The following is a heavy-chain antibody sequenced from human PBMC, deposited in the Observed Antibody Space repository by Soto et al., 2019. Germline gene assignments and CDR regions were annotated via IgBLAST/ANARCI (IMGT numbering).Heavy chain of an antibody. J-gene: IGHJ4*02. CDR2: ISAYNGNT. V-gene: IGHV1-18*01. D-gene: IGHD3-10*01. CDR1: GYTFTSYG. CDR3: ASGWFGEFVYQFDY. Sequence: QVQLVQSGAEVKKPGASVKVSCKPSGYTFTSYGITWVRQAPGQGLEWMGWISAYNGNTNYAQKFQGRVTMTTDTSTSEAYLELRSLGSGDTAVYYCASGWFGEFVYQFDYWGQGTLVTVSS.